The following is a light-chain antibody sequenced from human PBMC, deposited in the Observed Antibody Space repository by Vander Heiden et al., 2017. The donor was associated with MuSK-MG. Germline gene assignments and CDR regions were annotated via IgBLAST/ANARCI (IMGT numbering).Light chain of an antibody. V-gene: IGLV7-46*01. Sequence: QAVVTPEPSLTVSPGGPVPLPFGSSHEAVTSGDYSYWFQQKPGQAPRTLIYDTSNKHAWTPARFSGSPLGGTAAMTISGAQAEDEADYYCFLSVSGDRFVLGTGTKVTVL. CDR3: FLSVSGDRFV. CDR1: HEAVTSGDY. CDR2: DTS. J-gene: IGLJ1*01.